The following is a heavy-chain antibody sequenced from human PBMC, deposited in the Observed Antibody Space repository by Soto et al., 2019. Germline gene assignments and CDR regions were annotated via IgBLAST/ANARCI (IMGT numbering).Heavy chain of an antibody. Sequence: SDALSLTFTTSGCTIRNRSYYRRLIRQPPGEWLDWIGIIYYSGSTYYNPSLKSRVTISVDTSKSQFSLKLSSVTAADTAVYYCTCIFSGGYGYGFYYYGMDVWGQGTTVTVS. V-gene: IGHV4-39*01. J-gene: IGHJ6*02. D-gene: IGHD5-18*01. CDR2: IYYSGST. CDR1: GCTIRNRSYY. CDR3: TCIFSGGYGYGFYYYGMDV.